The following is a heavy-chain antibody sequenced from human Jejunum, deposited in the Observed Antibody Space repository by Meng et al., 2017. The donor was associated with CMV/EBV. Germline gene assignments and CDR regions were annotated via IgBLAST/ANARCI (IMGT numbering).Heavy chain of an antibody. J-gene: IGHJ4*02. D-gene: IGHD3-9*01. CDR3: AKDSPILTV. CDR2: ISDSGDST. V-gene: IGHV3-23*01. Sequence: EVQLLVSGXGLVQPGGSLRLSCTASGFTLSSYGMSWVRQAPGKGLEWVSAISDSGDSTYYADSVKGRFTISRDNSKNTLYLQMNSLRAEDTAVYYCAKDSPILTVWGQGNLVTVSS. CDR1: GFTLSSYG.